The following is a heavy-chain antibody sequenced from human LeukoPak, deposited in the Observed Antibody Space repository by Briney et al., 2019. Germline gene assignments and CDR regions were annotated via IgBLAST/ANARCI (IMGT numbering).Heavy chain of an antibody. J-gene: IGHJ4*02. Sequence: ASVKVSCKASGYTFTGFYMHWVRQAPGQGLEWMGWINPNSGGTNYAQKFQGRVTMTRDTSISTAYMELSRLRSDDTAVYYCARDLGIQLCPAYWGQGTLVTVSS. V-gene: IGHV1-2*02. CDR2: INPNSGGT. CDR1: GYTFTGFY. CDR3: ARDLGIQLCPAY. D-gene: IGHD5-18*01.